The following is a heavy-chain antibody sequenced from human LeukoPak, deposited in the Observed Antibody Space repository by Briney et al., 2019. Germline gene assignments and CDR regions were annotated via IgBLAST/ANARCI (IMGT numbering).Heavy chain of an antibody. CDR1: GGSITTDSYY. V-gene: IGHV4-39*01. CDR3: ATLGFYYGSGRSWFAP. D-gene: IGHD3-10*01. CDR2: VYYTGGT. Sequence: SETLSLTYTVSGGSITTDSYYWAWIRQTPGRGPEWIGSVYYTGGTYYSPSLQSRVAISVDTSKNEFSLRVNSVTAADTGVYYCATLGFYYGSGRSWFAPWGQGILVSVSS. J-gene: IGHJ5*02.